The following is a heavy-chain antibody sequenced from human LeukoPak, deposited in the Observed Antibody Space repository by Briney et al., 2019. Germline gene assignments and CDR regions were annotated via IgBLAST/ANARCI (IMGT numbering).Heavy chain of an antibody. D-gene: IGHD3-16*01. Sequence: GGSLRLSCAASGFTFSNDWMHWVRQAPGKGLVWVSRIRFDGSSTNYADFVKGRFTISRDNARNTLYLQMNSLGDEDTAVYYCARGVRGGYYLDYWGQGSLVTV. CDR3: ARGVRGGYYLDY. J-gene: IGHJ4*02. V-gene: IGHV3-74*01. CDR2: IRFDGSST. CDR1: GFTFSNDW.